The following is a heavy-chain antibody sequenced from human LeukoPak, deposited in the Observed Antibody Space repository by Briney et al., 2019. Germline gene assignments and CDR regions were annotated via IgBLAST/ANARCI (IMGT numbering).Heavy chain of an antibody. D-gene: IGHD5-24*01. V-gene: IGHV1-18*01. CDR3: ARVDETNAFDI. J-gene: IGHJ3*02. CDR1: GYTFTSYG. CDR2: ISAYNGNT. Sequence: EASVKVSCKASGYTFTSYGISWVRQAPGQGLEWMGWISAYNGNTNYAQKLQGRVTITRDTSASTAYMELSSLRSEDTAVYYCARVDETNAFDIWGQGTMVTVSS.